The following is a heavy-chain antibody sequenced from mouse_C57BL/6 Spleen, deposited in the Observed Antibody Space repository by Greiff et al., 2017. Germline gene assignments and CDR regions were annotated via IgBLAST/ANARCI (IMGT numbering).Heavy chain of an antibody. D-gene: IGHD1-1*01. J-gene: IGHJ4*01. CDR3: AREVYYGSSLYDAMDY. Sequence: VQLQQSGAELARPGASVKLSCKASGYTFTSYGISWVKQRTGQGLEWIGEIYPRSGNTYYNEKFKGKATLTADKSSSTAYMELRSLTSEDSAVYFFAREVYYGSSLYDAMDYWGQGTSVTVSS. CDR2: IYPRSGNT. CDR1: GYTFTSYG. V-gene: IGHV1-81*01.